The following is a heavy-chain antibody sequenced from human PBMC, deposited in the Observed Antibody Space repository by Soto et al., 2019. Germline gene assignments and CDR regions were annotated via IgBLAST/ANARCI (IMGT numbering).Heavy chain of an antibody. V-gene: IGHV5-10-1*01. D-gene: IGHD3-22*01. CDR3: VRPPGGDSSGSNSPYYALDV. CDR2: IDPSDSYS. Sequence: GESLTISCKASGYAFTTSWIGWVRQMPGEGLEWVGRIDPSDSYSRYNPSLHGHVTMSVDKSPGTAFLQWRSLPASGTAISYCVRPPGGDSSGSNSPYYALDVWGQG. CDR1: GYAFTTSW. J-gene: IGHJ6*02.